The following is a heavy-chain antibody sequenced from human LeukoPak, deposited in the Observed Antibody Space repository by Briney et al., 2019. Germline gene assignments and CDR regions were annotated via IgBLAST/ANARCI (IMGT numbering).Heavy chain of an antibody. CDR1: GFTFSDYY. V-gene: IGHV3-11*06. Sequence: GGSLRLSCAASGFTFSDYYMSWIRQAPGKGLEWVSYISSISSYTNYADSVKGRFTISRDNAKNSLYLQMNSLRAEDTAVYYCARVRSTCSGGSCYSGVDWFDPWGQGTLVTVSS. CDR3: ARVRSTCSGGSCYSGVDWFDP. CDR2: ISSISSYT. D-gene: IGHD2-15*01. J-gene: IGHJ5*02.